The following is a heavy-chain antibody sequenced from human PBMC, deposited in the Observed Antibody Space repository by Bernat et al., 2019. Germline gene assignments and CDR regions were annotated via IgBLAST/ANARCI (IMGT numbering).Heavy chain of an antibody. CDR3: ARERLSRYFDWSDAFDI. V-gene: IGHV3-30-3*01. J-gene: IGHJ3*02. Sequence: QVQLVESGGGVVQPGRSLRLSFAASGFTFSSYPMHWFRQAPGKGLEWVAVISYDGSNKYYADSVKGRFTISRDNSKNTLYLQMKSLRAEDTAVYYCARERLSRYFDWSDAFDIWGQGTMVTVSS. CDR1: GFTFSSYP. CDR2: ISYDGSNK. D-gene: IGHD3-9*01.